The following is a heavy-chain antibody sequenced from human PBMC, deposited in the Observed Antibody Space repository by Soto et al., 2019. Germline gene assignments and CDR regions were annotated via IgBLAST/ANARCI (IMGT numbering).Heavy chain of an antibody. CDR2: IKSDGSGI. Sequence: GSLRLSCAASGFTFSSYSMNWVRQAPGKGLVWVAPIKSDGSGIIYADSVKGRLTISRDNARNTLYLQMNSLRAEDTAVYFCARGDGDYYDGNGFLGRHWGQGTLVTVSS. D-gene: IGHD3-22*01. V-gene: IGHV3-74*01. CDR1: GFTFSSYS. J-gene: IGHJ4*02. CDR3: ARGDGDYYDGNGFLGRH.